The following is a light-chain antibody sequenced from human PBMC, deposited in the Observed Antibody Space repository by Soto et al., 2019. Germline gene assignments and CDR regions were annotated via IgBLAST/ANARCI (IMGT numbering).Light chain of an antibody. CDR2: EVT. CDR1: SSDVGSYNR. V-gene: IGLV2-18*02. Sequence: QSALTQPPSVSGSPGQSVTISCTGTSSDVGSYNRVSWYQQPPGTAPKVILYEVTNRPSGVPPRFSGSKSGNTASLPISALQAEHEDDYYCSSYTTSSPVVFGGGTKLTVL. CDR3: SSYTTSSPVV. J-gene: IGLJ2*01.